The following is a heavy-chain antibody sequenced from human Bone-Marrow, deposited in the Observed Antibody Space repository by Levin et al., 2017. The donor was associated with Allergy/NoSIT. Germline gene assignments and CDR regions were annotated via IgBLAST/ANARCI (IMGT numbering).Heavy chain of an antibody. CDR3: TREEGDYYDTCGYYAPDY. D-gene: IGHD3-22*01. V-gene: IGHV3-21*01. J-gene: IGHJ4*02. CDR1: GFTFTTYS. CDR2: ISSSTYYT. Sequence: GESLKISCAASGFTFTTYSMSWVRQAPGKGLEWVSSISSSTYYTYYAGSVQGRFTISRDNAKNSLYLQMDSLRAEDTAIYYCTREEGDYYDTCGYYAPDYWGQGTLVTVSS.